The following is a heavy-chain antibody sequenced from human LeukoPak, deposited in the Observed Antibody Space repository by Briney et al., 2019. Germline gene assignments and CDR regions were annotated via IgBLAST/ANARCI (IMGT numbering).Heavy chain of an antibody. D-gene: IGHD3-10*01. CDR2: ISYDGSKK. Sequence: PGGSLRLSCAASGFTFSSYGMHWVRQAPGKGLEWVAVISYDGSKKYYADSVKGRFTISRDNSKNTLYLQMNSLRAEDTAVYYCAKQMVRGVITTEFDYWGQGTLVTVSS. CDR3: AKQMVRGVITTEFDY. V-gene: IGHV3-30*18. J-gene: IGHJ4*02. CDR1: GFTFSSYG.